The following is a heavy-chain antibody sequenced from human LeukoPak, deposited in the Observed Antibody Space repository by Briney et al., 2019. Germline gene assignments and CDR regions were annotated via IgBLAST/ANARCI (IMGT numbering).Heavy chain of an antibody. V-gene: IGHV5-51*01. J-gene: IGHJ4*02. CDR1: GYTFSSYW. CDR2: VYPGDSDA. CDR3: ARRNPMSGDSFDY. Sequence: GESLKISCRGSGYTFSSYWIAWVRQMPGKGLEWMGLVYPGDSDAKYSPSFQGQVTLSADKSINTAYLQWTSLKASDTAMHYCARRNPMSGDSFDYWGQGTLVSVSS. D-gene: IGHD4-17*01.